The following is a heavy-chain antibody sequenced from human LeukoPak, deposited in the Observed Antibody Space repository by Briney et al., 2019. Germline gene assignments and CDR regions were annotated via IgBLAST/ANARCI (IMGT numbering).Heavy chain of an antibody. CDR2: IYTSGST. Sequence: PSETLSLTCTVSGGSISSNYWSWIRQPAGKGLEWIGRIYTSGSTNYNPSLKSRVTISVDTSKNQFSLKLSSVTAADTAVYYCARDSYYYDSSGSYFDYWGQGTLVTVSS. V-gene: IGHV4-4*07. CDR1: GGSISSNY. CDR3: ARDSYYYDSSGSYFDY. D-gene: IGHD3-22*01. J-gene: IGHJ4*02.